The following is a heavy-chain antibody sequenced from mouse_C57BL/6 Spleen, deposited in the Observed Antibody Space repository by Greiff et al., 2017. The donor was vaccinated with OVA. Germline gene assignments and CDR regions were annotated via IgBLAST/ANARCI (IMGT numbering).Heavy chain of an antibody. D-gene: IGHD3-2*02. Sequence: VQLQQSGAELVRPGASVTLSCKASGYTFTDYEMHWVKQTPVHGLEWIGAIDPETGGTAYNQKFKGKAILTADKSSSTAYMELRSLTSEDSAVYYCTRGDSSGTGYAMDYWGQGTSVTVSS. J-gene: IGHJ4*01. CDR1: GYTFTDYE. V-gene: IGHV1-15*01. CDR2: IDPETGGT. CDR3: TRGDSSGTGYAMDY.